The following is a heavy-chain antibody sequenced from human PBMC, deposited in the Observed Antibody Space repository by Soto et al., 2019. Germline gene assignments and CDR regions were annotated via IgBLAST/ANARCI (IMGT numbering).Heavy chain of an antibody. Sequence: QVQLVESGGGVVQPGGSLRLSCAASGFTFNHFAMHWVRQAPGKGLEWVAVISYNGRNTYYADSVKGRFAISRDNSMKTLDLQMNSLSAQDTATYYCVREDSGDHFSYFDSWGQGSLVIVSS. D-gene: IGHD1-26*01. CDR3: VREDSGDHFSYFDS. CDR2: ISYNGRNT. CDR1: GFTFNHFA. J-gene: IGHJ4*02. V-gene: IGHV3-30*09.